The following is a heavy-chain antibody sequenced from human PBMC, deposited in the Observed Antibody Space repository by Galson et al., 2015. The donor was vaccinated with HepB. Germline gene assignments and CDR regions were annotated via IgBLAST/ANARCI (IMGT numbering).Heavy chain of an antibody. J-gene: IGHJ3*01. CDR2: IIPVLGIA. CDR1: GYGFMYYG. D-gene: IGHD3-22*01. CDR3: AREIITMIVSSAFDV. Sequence: SVKVSCKASGYGFMYYGISWVRQAPGHGLEWMGRIIPVLGIADYAQQFQGRVTITADKSTSTAYMELSSLRSEDTAVYYCAREIITMIVSSAFDVWGQGTLVTVSS. V-gene: IGHV1-69*04.